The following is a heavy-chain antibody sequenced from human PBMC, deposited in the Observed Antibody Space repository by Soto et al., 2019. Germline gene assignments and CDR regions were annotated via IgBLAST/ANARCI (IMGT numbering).Heavy chain of an antibody. Sequence: GESLKISCKASGYSFTAYWIGWVRQMPGKGLEWMGMVYPGDSQTRYSPSFQGQVTISADKSITTAYLQWNTLKASDSAIYYCARHGIAARVPDARGLGTVVTVSS. D-gene: IGHD6-6*01. CDR3: ARHGIAARVPDA. J-gene: IGHJ5*02. V-gene: IGHV5-51*01. CDR1: GYSFTAYW. CDR2: VYPGDSQT.